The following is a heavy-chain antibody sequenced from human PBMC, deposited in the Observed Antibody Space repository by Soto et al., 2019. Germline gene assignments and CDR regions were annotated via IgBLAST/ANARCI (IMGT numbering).Heavy chain of an antibody. Sequence: PSETLSLTCTVSGGSISSGGYYWSWIRQHPGKGLEWIGCIYYSGSTYYNPSLKSRVTISVDTSKNQFSLKLSSVTAADTAVYYCARRPHTGYSYGIASPNYYYGMDVWGQGTTVTVSS. J-gene: IGHJ6*02. CDR1: GGSISSGGYY. D-gene: IGHD5-18*01. CDR2: IYYSGST. CDR3: ARRPHTGYSYGIASPNYYYGMDV. V-gene: IGHV4-39*01.